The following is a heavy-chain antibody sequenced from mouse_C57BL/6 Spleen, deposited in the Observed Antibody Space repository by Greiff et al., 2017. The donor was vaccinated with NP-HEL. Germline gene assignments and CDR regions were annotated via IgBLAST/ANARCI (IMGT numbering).Heavy chain of an antibody. CDR1: GYAFTNYL. V-gene: IGHV1-54*01. D-gene: IGHD2-4*01. CDR3: ARGRLHWYFDV. CDR2: INPGSGGT. J-gene: IGHJ1*03. Sequence: QVQLQQSGAELVRPGTSVKVSCKASGYAFTNYLIEWVKQRPGQGLEWIGVINPGSGGTNYNEKFKGKATLTADKSSSTAYMQLSSLTSEDSAVYFCARGRLHWYFDVWGTGTTVTVSS.